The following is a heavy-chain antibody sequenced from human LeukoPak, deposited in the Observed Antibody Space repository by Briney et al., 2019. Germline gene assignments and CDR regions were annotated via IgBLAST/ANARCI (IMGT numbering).Heavy chain of an antibody. J-gene: IGHJ3*02. CDR3: ARGPYSYDSSGAFDI. D-gene: IGHD3-22*01. CDR1: GGSISSGSYY. CDR2: VYYTGST. Sequence: PSETLSLTCTVSGGSISSGSYYWSWVRQPPGKGLEWIGFVYYTGSTNYSPSLKSRVTISVDTSKNQFSLKLSSVTAADTAVYFCARGPYSYDSSGAFDIWGQGTMVTVSS. V-gene: IGHV4-61*01.